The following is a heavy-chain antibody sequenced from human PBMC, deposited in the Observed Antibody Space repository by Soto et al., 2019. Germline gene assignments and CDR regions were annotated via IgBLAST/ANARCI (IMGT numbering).Heavy chain of an antibody. V-gene: IGHV5-51*01. CDR2: IYPGDSDT. J-gene: IGHJ4*02. CDR1: GYSFTTHW. CDR3: ARPHDQYKYNSGGLYYFDY. Sequence: GESLKISCKGSGYSFTTHWIGWVRQMPGKGLEWMGIIYPGDSDTRYSPSFQGQVTISADKSITTAYLQWSSLKASDTAMYYCARPHDQYKYNSGGLYYFDYWGQGTLVTVSS. D-gene: IGHD6-19*01.